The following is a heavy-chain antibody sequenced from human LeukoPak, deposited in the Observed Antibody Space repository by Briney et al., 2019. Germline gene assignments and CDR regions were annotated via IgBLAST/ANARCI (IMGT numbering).Heavy chain of an antibody. CDR2: IYYSGST. CDR3: ARQGGGWPTDY. Sequence: SETLSLTCTVSGGSISSYYWSWIRQPPGKGLEWIGYIYYSGSTNYNPSLKSRVTISVDTSKNQFFLKLSSVTAADTAVYYCARQGGGWPTDYWGQGTLVTVSS. J-gene: IGHJ4*02. CDR1: GGSISSYY. V-gene: IGHV4-59*08. D-gene: IGHD6-19*01.